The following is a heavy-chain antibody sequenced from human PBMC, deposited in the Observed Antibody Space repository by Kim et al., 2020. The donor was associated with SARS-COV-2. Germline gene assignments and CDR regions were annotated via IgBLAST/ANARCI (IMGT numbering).Heavy chain of an antibody. CDR1: GFTFSSYG. Sequence: GGSLRLSCAASGFTFSSYGMHWVRQAPGKGLEWVAVIWYDGSNKYYADSVKGRFTISRDNSKNTLYLQMNSLRAEDTAVYYCARAIMIKEDAFDIWGQGTMVTVSS. V-gene: IGHV3-33*01. CDR3: ARAIMIKEDAFDI. J-gene: IGHJ3*02. CDR2: IWYDGSNK. D-gene: IGHD3-22*01.